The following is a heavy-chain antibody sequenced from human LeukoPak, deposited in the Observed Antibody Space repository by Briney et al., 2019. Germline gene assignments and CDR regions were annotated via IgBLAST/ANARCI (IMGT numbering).Heavy chain of an antibody. CDR3: AKDLPESDYYGMDV. D-gene: IGHD1-14*01. CDR2: ISWNSGSI. CDR1: GFTFDDYA. J-gene: IGHJ6*02. V-gene: IGHV3-9*01. Sequence: GGSLRLSCAASGFTFDDYAMHWVRQAPGKGLEWVSGISWNSGSIGYADSVKGRFTISRDNAKNSLYLQMNSLRAEDTALYYCAKDLPESDYYGMDVWGQGTTVTVSS.